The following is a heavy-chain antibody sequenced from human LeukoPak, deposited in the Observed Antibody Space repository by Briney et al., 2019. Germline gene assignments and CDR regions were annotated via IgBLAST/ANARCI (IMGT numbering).Heavy chain of an antibody. D-gene: IGHD6-13*01. CDR2: ISWNSGGI. V-gene: IGHV3-9*01. CDR1: GFTFDDYA. Sequence: GGSLRLSCAASGFTFDDYAMHWVRQAPGKGLEWVSGISWNSGGIGYADSVKGRFTISRDNAKNSLYLQMNSLRAEDTALYYCAKDMGLRSSSSPLDYWGQGTLVTVSS. CDR3: AKDMGLRSSSSPLDY. J-gene: IGHJ4*02.